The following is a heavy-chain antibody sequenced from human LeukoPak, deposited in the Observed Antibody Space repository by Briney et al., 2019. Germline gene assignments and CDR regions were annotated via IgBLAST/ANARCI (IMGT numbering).Heavy chain of an antibody. CDR3: AKDRVGAPQYYFGY. V-gene: IGHV3-9*01. CDR2: ISWNSGSI. Sequence: QSGGSLRLSCAASGFTFDDYGMHWVRQAPGKGLEWVSGISWNSGSIGYADSVKGRFTISRDNAKNSLYLQMNSLRAEDTALYYCAKDRVGAPQYYFGYWGQGTLVTVSS. CDR1: GFTFDDYG. J-gene: IGHJ4*02. D-gene: IGHD1-26*01.